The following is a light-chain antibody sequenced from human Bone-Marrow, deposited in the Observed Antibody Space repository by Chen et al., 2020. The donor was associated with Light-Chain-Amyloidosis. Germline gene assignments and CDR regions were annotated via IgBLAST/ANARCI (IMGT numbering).Light chain of an antibody. CDR1: NIGSTS. CDR3: QVWDRSSDRPV. J-gene: IGLJ3*02. V-gene: IGLV3-21*02. CDR2: DDS. Sequence: SYVLTQPSSLSVAPGQTATIACGENNIGSTSVHWYQQTPGQAPLLVVYDDSDRPSGIPERLSGSNSGNTATLTISRVEAGDEADYYCQVWDRSSDRPVFGGGTKLTVL.